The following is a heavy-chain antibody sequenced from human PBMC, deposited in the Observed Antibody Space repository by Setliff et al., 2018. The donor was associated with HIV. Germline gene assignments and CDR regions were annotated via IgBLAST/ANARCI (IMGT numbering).Heavy chain of an antibody. D-gene: IGHD4-17*01. CDR1: GFTVSSVY. V-gene: IGHV3-53*01. Sequence: GGSLRLSCAASGFTVSSVYMRWVRQAPGKGLEWVSVIYDDGSTYYADSVKGRFTVSRDESKNTLFLQMNSLRVEDTAVHYCARGHYGAWGQGTLVTVSS. CDR3: ARGHYGA. CDR2: IYDDGST. J-gene: IGHJ4*02.